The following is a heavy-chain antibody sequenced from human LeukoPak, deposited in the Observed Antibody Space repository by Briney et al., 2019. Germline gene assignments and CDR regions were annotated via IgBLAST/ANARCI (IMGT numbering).Heavy chain of an antibody. Sequence: ASVKVSCKASGYTFTGYYMHWVRQAPGQGLEWMGWINPNSGGTNYAQKLQGRVTMTTDTSTSTAYMELRSLRSDDTAVYYCARDVTKLRFLEFDPWGQGTLVTVSS. CDR1: GYTFTGYY. CDR3: ARDVTKLRFLEFDP. J-gene: IGHJ5*02. CDR2: INPNSGGT. V-gene: IGHV1-2*02. D-gene: IGHD3-3*01.